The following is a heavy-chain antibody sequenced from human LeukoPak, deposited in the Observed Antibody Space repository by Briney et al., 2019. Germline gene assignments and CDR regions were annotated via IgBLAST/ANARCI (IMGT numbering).Heavy chain of an antibody. V-gene: IGHV4-59*01. CDR3: ARGKYSSSSSSDY. J-gene: IGHJ4*02. Sequence: SETLSPTCTVSGGSISSYYWSWIRQPPGKGLEWIGYIYYSGSTNYNPSLKSRVTISVDTSKNQFSLKLSSVTAADTAVYYCARGKYSSSSSSDYWGQGTLVTVSS. D-gene: IGHD6-6*01. CDR2: IYYSGST. CDR1: GGSISSYY.